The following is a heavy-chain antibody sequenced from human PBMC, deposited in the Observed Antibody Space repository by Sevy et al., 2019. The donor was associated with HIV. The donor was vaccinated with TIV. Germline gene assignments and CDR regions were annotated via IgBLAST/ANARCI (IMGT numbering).Heavy chain of an antibody. J-gene: IGHJ4*02. CDR3: AKEDYGGNLPNYSAS. CDR2: ISYDGNNR. D-gene: IGHD4-17*01. V-gene: IGHV3-30*18. Sequence: GGSLRLSCAASGFTFSDHGMHWVRQAPGKGLDWVAAISYDGNNRYYADSGKGGFTISRDNSKNTLYLQMDSVRPEDKAVNYCAKEDYGGNLPNYSASWGQGTRVTVSS. CDR1: GFTFSDHG.